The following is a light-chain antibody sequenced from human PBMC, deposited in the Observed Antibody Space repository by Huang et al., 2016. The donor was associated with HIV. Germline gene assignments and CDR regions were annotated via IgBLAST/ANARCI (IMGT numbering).Light chain of an antibody. J-gene: IGKJ4*01. CDR3: QQSYTTPLT. V-gene: IGKV1-39*01. CDR2: SAS. Sequence: DIQMTQSPSSLSASVGDRVTITCRASESITTDLNWYQQKTGTAPKFLIYSASNLQSGGQSRFSCSGSGAEFTLTISSLQPEDFATYYCQQSYTTPLTFGGGTKVEI. CDR1: ESITTD.